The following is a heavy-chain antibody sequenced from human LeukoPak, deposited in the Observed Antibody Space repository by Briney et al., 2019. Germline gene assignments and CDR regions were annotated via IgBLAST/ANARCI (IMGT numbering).Heavy chain of an antibody. Sequence: PSETLSLTCAVSGGSISGFYWSWVRQAPGKGLEWVANIKQDGSEKYYVDSVKGRFTISRDNAKNSLYLQMNSLRVEDTAVYYCARVFRPSLTVFIIRGAFDIWGQGTMVTVSS. CDR2: IKQDGSEK. V-gene: IGHV3-7*01. D-gene: IGHD3-3*01. J-gene: IGHJ3*02. CDR1: GGSISGFY. CDR3: ARVFRPSLTVFIIRGAFDI.